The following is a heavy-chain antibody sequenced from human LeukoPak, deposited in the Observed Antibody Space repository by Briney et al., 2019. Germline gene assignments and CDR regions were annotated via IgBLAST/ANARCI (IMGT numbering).Heavy chain of an antibody. D-gene: IGHD6-19*01. J-gene: IGHJ4*02. Sequence: GGSLRLSCTASGFTFSSYGMHWVRQAPGKGLEWVAVISYDGSNKYYADSVKGRFTISRDNSKNTLYLQMNSLSAEDTAVYYCARYSSGWYAADYWGQGTLVTVSS. CDR1: GFTFSSYG. CDR3: ARYSSGWYAADY. CDR2: ISYDGSNK. V-gene: IGHV3-30*03.